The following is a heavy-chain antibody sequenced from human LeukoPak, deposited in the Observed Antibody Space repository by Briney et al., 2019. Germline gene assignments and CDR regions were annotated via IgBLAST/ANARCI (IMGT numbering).Heavy chain of an antibody. J-gene: IGHJ5*02. CDR1: GITFGNNW. CDR2: TNSDGGGA. V-gene: IGHV3-74*01. Sequence: GGSLRLSCAASGITFGNNWMHWVRQGPGKGLVWISRTNSDGGGAIYADSVKGRFTVSRDNAKNTLYLQMNSLRAEDTAVYHCARDVPHNWFDTWGQGTLVTVSS. CDR3: ARDVPHNWFDT.